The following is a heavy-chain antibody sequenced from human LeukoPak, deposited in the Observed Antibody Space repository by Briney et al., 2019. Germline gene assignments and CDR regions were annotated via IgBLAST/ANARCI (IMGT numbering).Heavy chain of an antibody. V-gene: IGHV4-34*03. CDR3: IAAAVHAFDI. CDR2: INRSGTT. J-gene: IGHJ3*02. Sequence: SETLSLTCAVYGGSFSGYYWSWIRQPPGKGLEWIGEINRSGTTNYNPTLKSRVTISVDTSKNQFSLKLSSVTAADTAVYYCIAAAVHAFDIWGQGTMVTVSS. D-gene: IGHD6-13*01. CDR1: GGSFSGYY.